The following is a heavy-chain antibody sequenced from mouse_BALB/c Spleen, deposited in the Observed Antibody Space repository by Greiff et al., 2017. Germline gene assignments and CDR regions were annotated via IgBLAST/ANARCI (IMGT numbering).Heavy chain of an antibody. D-gene: IGHD1-1*01. CDR2: ISNGGGST. J-gene: IGHJ1*01. V-gene: IGHV5-12-2*01. CDR1: GFTFSSYT. CDR3: AKHYYGSSYWYLDV. Sequence: EVQVVESGGGLVQPGGSLKLSCAASGFTFSSYTMSWVRQTPEKRLEWVAYISNGGGSTYYPDTVKGRFTISRDNAKNTLYLQMSSLKSEDTAMYYCAKHYYGSSYWYLDVWGAGTTVTVSS.